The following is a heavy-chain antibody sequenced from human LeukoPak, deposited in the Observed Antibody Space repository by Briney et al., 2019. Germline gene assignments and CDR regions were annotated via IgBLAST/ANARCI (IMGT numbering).Heavy chain of an antibody. CDR1: GFTFSNYG. CDR2: IWYDGSNK. D-gene: IGHD6-13*01. J-gene: IGHJ4*02. Sequence: GRSLRLSCAASGFTFSNYGMHWVRQAPGKGLEWVAVIWYDGSNKYYADSVKGRFTISRDDSKNTLYLQMNSLRAKDTAVYYCARDLALYSNRWYERGVFDYWGQGTLVTVSS. V-gene: IGHV3-33*01. CDR3: ARDLALYSNRWYERGVFDY.